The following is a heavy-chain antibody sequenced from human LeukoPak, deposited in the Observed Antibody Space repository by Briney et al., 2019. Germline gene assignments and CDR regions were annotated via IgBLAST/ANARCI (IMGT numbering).Heavy chain of an antibody. Sequence: SVKVSRKASGGTFSSYAISWVRQAPGQGLEWMGRIIPIFGIANYAQKFQGRVTITADKSTSTAYMELSSLRSEDTAVYYCARDDGGNSEFDYWGQGTLVTVSS. CDR3: ARDDGGNSEFDY. CDR1: GGTFSSYA. J-gene: IGHJ4*02. CDR2: IIPIFGIA. V-gene: IGHV1-69*04. D-gene: IGHD4-23*01.